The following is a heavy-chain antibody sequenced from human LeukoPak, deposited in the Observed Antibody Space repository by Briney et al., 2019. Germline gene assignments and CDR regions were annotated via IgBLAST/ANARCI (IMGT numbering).Heavy chain of an antibody. J-gene: IGHJ3*02. Sequence: SQTLYLTCTVAGGSISSGGYYWSWIRQHPGKGLEWIGYIYYSGSTYYNPSLKSRVTISVDTSKNQFSLKLSSVTAADTAVYYCARDRNTGDDAFDIWGQGTMVTVSS. CDR2: IYYSGST. V-gene: IGHV4-31*03. CDR3: ARDRNTGDDAFDI. CDR1: GGSISSGGYY. D-gene: IGHD5-18*01.